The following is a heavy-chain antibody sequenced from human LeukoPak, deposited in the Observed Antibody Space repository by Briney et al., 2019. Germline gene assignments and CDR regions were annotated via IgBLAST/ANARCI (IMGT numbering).Heavy chain of an antibody. J-gene: IGHJ6*02. CDR1: GYTFSDHY. Sequence: GGSLRLSCVASGYTFSDHYMAWVRQAPGKGLEWVGRISNKASSYTTQYAASVKGRFTVSREDSENSLFLQMNSLITEDTAVYYCGRAAYDHGLDVWGQGTTVTVSS. V-gene: IGHV3-72*01. CDR3: GRAAYDHGLDV. D-gene: IGHD5-12*01. CDR2: ISNKASSYTT.